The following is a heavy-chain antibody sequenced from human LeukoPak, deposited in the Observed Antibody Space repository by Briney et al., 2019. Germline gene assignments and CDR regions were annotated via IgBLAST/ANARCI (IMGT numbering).Heavy chain of an antibody. CDR1: GFTFSSYA. D-gene: IGHD3-16*01. Sequence: GGSLRPSCAASGFTFSSYAMSGVRQAPGKGLEWVSAISGSGGSTYYADSVKGRFTISRDNAKNSLYLQMNSLRAEDTAVYYCARDRGGVGNYWGQGTLVTVSS. J-gene: IGHJ4*02. CDR3: ARDRGGVGNY. CDR2: ISGSGGST. V-gene: IGHV3-23*01.